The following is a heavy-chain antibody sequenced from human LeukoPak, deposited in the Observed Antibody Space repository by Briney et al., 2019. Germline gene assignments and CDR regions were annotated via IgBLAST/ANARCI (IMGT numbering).Heavy chain of an antibody. J-gene: IGHJ4*02. CDR1: GGTFSSYA. D-gene: IGHD1-26*01. CDR2: IRGYNGNT. CDR3: ATWIVGATLGFDY. V-gene: IGHV1-18*01. Sequence: GSSVKVSCKASGGTFSSYAISWVRQAPGQGLEWMGWIRGYNGNTNYAQKFQGRVTVTTDTSTSTAHMELRSLSSDDTAVYFCATWIVGATLGFDYWGQGTLVTVSS.